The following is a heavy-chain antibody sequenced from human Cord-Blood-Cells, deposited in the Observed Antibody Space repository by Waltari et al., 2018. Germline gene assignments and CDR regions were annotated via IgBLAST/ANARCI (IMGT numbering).Heavy chain of an antibody. D-gene: IGHD7-27*01. J-gene: IGHJ4*02. CDR2: TYYRSKWYN. CDR1: GDSVSSTRAA. V-gene: IGHV6-1*01. CDR3: ARGGTFNWGPPFDY. Sequence: QVQLQQSGPGLVKPSQTPSLTCAISGDSVSSTRAAWNWIRQSPSRGLEWLGRTYYRSKWYNDYAVSVKSRITINPDTSKNQFSLQLNSVTPEDTAVYYCARGGTFNWGPPFDYWGQGTLVTVSS.